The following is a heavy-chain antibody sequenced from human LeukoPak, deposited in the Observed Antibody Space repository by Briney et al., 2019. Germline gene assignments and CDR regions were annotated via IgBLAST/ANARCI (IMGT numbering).Heavy chain of an antibody. D-gene: IGHD5-24*01. J-gene: IGHJ3*02. CDR1: GLSFGDYA. V-gene: IGHV3-49*03. Sequence: PGGSLRLSCTVSGLSFGDYAMNWFRQAPGKGLEWVGLIRSITYGATTEYAASVKGRFTISRDDSKSIAYLQMNSLKTEDTAVYYCARDATIDAFDIWGQGTMVTVSS. CDR3: ARDATIDAFDI. CDR2: IRSITYGATT.